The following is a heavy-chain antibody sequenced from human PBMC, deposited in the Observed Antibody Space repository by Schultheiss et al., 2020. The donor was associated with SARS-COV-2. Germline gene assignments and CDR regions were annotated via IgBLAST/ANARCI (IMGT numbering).Heavy chain of an antibody. CDR2: IYSGGST. J-gene: IGHJ3*02. D-gene: IGHD5-12*01. CDR3: AKEYSGYDWAFDI. Sequence: GGSLRLSCAASGFTFSSYAMSWVRQAPGKGLEWVSVIYSGGSTYYADSVKGRFTISRDNSKNTLYLQVNSLRAEDTAVYYCAKEYSGYDWAFDIWGQGTMVTVSS. CDR1: GFTFSSYA. V-gene: IGHV3-23*03.